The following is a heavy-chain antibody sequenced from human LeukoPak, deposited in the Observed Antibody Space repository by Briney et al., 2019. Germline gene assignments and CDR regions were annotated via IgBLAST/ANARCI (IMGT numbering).Heavy chain of an antibody. D-gene: IGHD4-23*01. CDR1: GFSLSTSGMC. Sequence: SGPALVKPTQTLTLTCTFSGFSLSTSGMCVSWIHQPPGKALEWLARIDWDDDKYYSTSLKTRLTISKDTSKNQVVLTMTNMDPVDTATYYCARMTVVTPGSYYFDYWGQGTLVTVSS. CDR2: IDWDDDK. V-gene: IGHV2-70*11. J-gene: IGHJ4*02. CDR3: ARMTVVTPGSYYFDY.